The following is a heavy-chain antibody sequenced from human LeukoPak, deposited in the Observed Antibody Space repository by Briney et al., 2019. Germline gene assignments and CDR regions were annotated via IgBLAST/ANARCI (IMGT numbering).Heavy chain of an antibody. D-gene: IGHD5-12*01. Sequence: PGGSLRLSCAASGFTFSVYYMFWVRQAPGKGLVWVSNISPDATNSKYADFVEGRFTISRDNAKSTLYLQLNSLRVEDAAVYYCATGYRSAYSWDSWGQGTLVTVSS. V-gene: IGHV3-74*03. J-gene: IGHJ4*02. CDR1: GFTFSVYY. CDR3: ATGYRSAYSWDS. CDR2: ISPDATNS.